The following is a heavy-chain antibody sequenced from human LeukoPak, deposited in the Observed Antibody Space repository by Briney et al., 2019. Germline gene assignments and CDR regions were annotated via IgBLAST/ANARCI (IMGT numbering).Heavy chain of an antibody. D-gene: IGHD5-12*01. CDR1: GFTFSSYG. CDR3: VRGSDKYGFETFDM. J-gene: IGHJ3*02. Sequence: GGSLRLSCAASGFTFSSYGMHWVRQAPGKGLEWVAFIRYDGSNKYYADSVKGRFSISRDNSKSTLYLQMNSLTPEDTAIYYCVRGSDKYGFETFDMWGQGTMVTVSS. CDR2: IRYDGSNK. V-gene: IGHV3-30*02.